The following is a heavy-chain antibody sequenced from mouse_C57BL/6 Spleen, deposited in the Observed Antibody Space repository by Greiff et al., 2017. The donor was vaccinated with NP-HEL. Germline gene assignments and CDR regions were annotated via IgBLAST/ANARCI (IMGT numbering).Heavy chain of an antibody. CDR2: ISYSGST. Sequence: EVQGVESGPGLAKPSQTLSLTCSVTGYSITSDYWNWIRKFPGNKLEYMGYISYSGSTYYNPSPKSRISITRDTSKNQYYLQLNSVTTEDTATYYCARYYGSSHWYFDVWGTGTTVTVSS. D-gene: IGHD1-1*01. V-gene: IGHV3-8*01. CDR1: GYSITSDY. J-gene: IGHJ1*03. CDR3: ARYYGSSHWYFDV.